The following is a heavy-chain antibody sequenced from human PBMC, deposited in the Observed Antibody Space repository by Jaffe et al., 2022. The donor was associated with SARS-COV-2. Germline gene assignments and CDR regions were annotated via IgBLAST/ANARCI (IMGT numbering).Heavy chain of an antibody. V-gene: IGHV4-39*01. CDR1: GGSISTSNYY. CDR2: VYYTGST. Sequence: QLRLQESGPGLVKASETLSLTCTVSGGSISTSNYYWGWIRQPPGKGLEWIASVYYTGSTYYNASLKSRVAISVDTAKNQFSLKLNSVGDADTAVYYCAGDSSGFHWGQGTLVIVSS. D-gene: IGHD3-22*01. J-gene: IGHJ4*02. CDR3: AGDSSGFH.